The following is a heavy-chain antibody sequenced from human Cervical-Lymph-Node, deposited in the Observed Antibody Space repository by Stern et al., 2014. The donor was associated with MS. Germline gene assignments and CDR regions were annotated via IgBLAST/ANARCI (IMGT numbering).Heavy chain of an antibody. D-gene: IGHD2-21*02. CDR2: FDPEHGET. CDR1: GYTLSEIS. CDR3: ATHRGRVTYYYGMDV. J-gene: IGHJ6*02. V-gene: IGHV1-24*01. Sequence: VQLVASGAEGKKPGASGKVSCKVSGYTLSEISMHWVRQAPGTGLEWMGGFDPEHGETRYAQKVQGRVTMAEGRSTDTAYMELSSLRSEDTAVYYCATHRGRVTYYYGMDVWGQGTTVTVSS.